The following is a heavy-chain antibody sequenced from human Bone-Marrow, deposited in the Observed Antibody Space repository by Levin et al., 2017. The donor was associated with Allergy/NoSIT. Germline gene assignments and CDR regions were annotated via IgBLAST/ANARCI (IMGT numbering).Heavy chain of an antibody. V-gene: IGHV4-31*03. D-gene: IGHD2-15*01. CDR1: GGSISGGGYY. J-gene: IGHJ4*02. Sequence: SETLSLTCTVSGGSISGGGYYWSWIRQRPGTGLEWIGYMSYSGSTYYNPSLQSRVIISGDTSKNQFSLKLNSMTAADTAIYYCARVVVATTRAVDYWGQGTLVTVSS. CDR2: MSYSGST. CDR3: ARVVVATTRAVDY.